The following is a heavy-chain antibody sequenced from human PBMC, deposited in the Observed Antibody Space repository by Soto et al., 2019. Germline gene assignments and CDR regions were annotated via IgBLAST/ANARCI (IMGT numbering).Heavy chain of an antibody. V-gene: IGHV3-30*18. J-gene: IGHJ4*02. CDR2: ISYDGRNK. Sequence: QVQLVESGGGVVQPGRSLRLSCAASGFTFSSYGMHWVRQAPGKGLEWVAVISYDGRNKYYADSVKGRFTISRDNSKNTLYLQMNSLRAEDTAVYYCAKGSLEWLPLHWGQGTLVTVSS. CDR3: AKGSLEWLPLH. D-gene: IGHD3-3*01. CDR1: GFTFSSYG.